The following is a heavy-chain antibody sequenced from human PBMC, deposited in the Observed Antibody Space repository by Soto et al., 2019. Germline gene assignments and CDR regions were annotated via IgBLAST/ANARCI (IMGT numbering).Heavy chain of an antibody. J-gene: IGHJ4*02. D-gene: IGHD3-3*01. CDR1: GGSISSYY. Sequence: SETLSLTCTVSGGSISSYYWSWIRQPPGKGLEWIGYIYYSGSTNYNPSLKSRVTISVDTSKNQFSLKLSSVTAADTAVYYCARVVQGSNYDFWSGYPNFDYWGQGTLVTVSS. CDR2: IYYSGST. CDR3: ARVVQGSNYDFWSGYPNFDY. V-gene: IGHV4-59*01.